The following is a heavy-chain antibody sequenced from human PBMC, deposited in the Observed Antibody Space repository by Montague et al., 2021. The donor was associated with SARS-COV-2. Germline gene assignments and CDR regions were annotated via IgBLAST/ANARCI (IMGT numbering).Heavy chain of an antibody. D-gene: IGHD3-16*02. J-gene: IGHJ4*02. Sequence: PALVKPTQTLTLTCTFSGFSLSTSGMCVSWIRQPPGKALEWLALIDWDDDKYYSTSLKTRLTISKDTSKNQVVLTMTNMDPVDTATYYCARIRRVDDYVWGSYRSAPFDYWGQGTLVTVSS. V-gene: IGHV2-70*01. CDR2: IDWDDDK. CDR1: GFSLSTSGMC. CDR3: ARIRRVDDYVWGSYRSAPFDY.